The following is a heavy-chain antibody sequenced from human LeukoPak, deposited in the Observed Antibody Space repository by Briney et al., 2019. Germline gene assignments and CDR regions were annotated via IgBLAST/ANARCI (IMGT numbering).Heavy chain of an antibody. D-gene: IGHD4-23*01. CDR1: GGSISSYY. CDR3: ARSTTVVTSGAFDI. Sequence: SETLSLTCTVSGGSISSYYWSWIRQPAGKGLEWIGRIYTSGSTNYNPSLKSRVTMSVDTSKNQFFLKLSSVTAADTAVYYCARSTTVVTSGAFDIWGQGTMVTVSS. V-gene: IGHV4-4*07. J-gene: IGHJ3*02. CDR2: IYTSGST.